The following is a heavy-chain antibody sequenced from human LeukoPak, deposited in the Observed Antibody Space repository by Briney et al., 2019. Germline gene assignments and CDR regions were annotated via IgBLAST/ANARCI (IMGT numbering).Heavy chain of an antibody. CDR2: IYTSGST. Sequence: SETLSLTCTVSGYSISSGYYWSCIRQPAGKELEWFGRIYTSGSTNYNPSLKSRVTISLDTSKNQFSLKLSSVTAADTAVYYCARDRPGSYFDYWGQGTLVTVSS. J-gene: IGHJ4*02. V-gene: IGHV4-61*02. CDR1: GYSISSGYY. CDR3: ARDRPGSYFDY.